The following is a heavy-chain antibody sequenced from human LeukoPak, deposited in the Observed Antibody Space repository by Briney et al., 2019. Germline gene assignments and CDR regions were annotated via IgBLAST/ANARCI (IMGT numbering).Heavy chain of an antibody. CDR3: ARDPTHDLGYCSGGSCFNWFDP. V-gene: IGHV4-4*07. D-gene: IGHD2-15*01. CDR2: IYTSGST. Sequence: SETLSLTCAVSGGSISSYYWSWIRQPAGKGLEWIGRIYTSGSTNYNPSLKSRVTMSVDTSKNQFSLKLSSVTAADTAVYYCARDPTHDLGYCSGGSCFNWFDPWGQGTLVTVSS. J-gene: IGHJ5*02. CDR1: GGSISSYY.